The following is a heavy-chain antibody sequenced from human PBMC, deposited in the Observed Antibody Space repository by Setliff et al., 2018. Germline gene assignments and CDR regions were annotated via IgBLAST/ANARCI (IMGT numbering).Heavy chain of an antibody. V-gene: IGHV3-48*04. CDR3: VRDRWKVVVNRGDDAFDL. CDR1: GFTFSSYS. J-gene: IGHJ3*01. CDR2: ISGSAQTT. D-gene: IGHD2-15*01. Sequence: GGSLRLSCAASGFTFSSYSMNWVRQAPGKGLEWVSMISGSAQTTYYADSVKGRFTISRDNAKNSLDLQMDSLRAEDTAVYYCVRDRWKVVVNRGDDAFDLWGQGTMVTVSS.